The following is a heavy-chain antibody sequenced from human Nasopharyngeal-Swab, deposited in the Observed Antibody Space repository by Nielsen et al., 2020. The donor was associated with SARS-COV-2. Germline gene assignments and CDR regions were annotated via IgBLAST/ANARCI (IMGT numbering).Heavy chain of an antibody. D-gene: IGHD1-26*01. CDR3: VKDRGSDVFDY. CDR1: GFTFSSYA. CDR2: ISSNGGST. V-gene: IGHV3-64D*09. Sequence: GESLKISCSASGFTFSSYAMHWVRQAPGKGLEYVSAISSNGGSTYYADSVKGRFTISRDNSKNTLYLQMSSLRAEDTAVYYCVKDRGSDVFDYWGQGTLVTVSS. J-gene: IGHJ4*02.